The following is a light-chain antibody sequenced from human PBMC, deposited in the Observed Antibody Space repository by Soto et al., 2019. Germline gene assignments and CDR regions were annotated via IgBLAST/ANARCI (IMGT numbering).Light chain of an antibody. CDR1: SSDVGIYNH. Sequence: QSALTQPASVSGSPGQSITISCTGTSSDVGIYNHVSWYQHHPGKAPKLMICDVTNRPSGVSNRFSGSKSGNTASLTISGLRSEDEADYYCSSYTSSSTYVFGTGTKVTVL. V-gene: IGLV2-14*01. CDR3: SSYTSSSTYV. CDR2: DVT. J-gene: IGLJ1*01.